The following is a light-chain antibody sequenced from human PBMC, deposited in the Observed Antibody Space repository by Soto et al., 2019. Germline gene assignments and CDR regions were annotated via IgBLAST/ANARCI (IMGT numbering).Light chain of an antibody. CDR1: QDISSS. CDR2: AAS. Sequence: IQLTQSPSSLSASVGDRVTITCRVSQDISSSLAWYQQKPGNAPKLLIYAASTLQRGVTSRFSGGGSGAHFTLTISSLQPEDSATYYCQQQGTFGQGTKLEIK. J-gene: IGKJ2*01. V-gene: IGKV1-9*01. CDR3: QQQGT.